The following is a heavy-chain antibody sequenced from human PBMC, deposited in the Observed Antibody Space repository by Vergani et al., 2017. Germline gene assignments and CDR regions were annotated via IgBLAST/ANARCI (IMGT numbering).Heavy chain of an antibody. CDR3: AKDHYDFWSGYPNLSPFDL. D-gene: IGHD3-3*01. CDR2: ISWTSGSI. J-gene: IGHJ2*01. Sequence: EVQLVESGGGLVQPGRSLRLSCAASGFTFDDYAMHWVRQAPGKGLEWVSGISWTSGSIGYADSVKGRFTISRDNAKNSLYLQMNSLRAEDTALYYCAKDHYDFWSGYPNLSPFDLWGRGTRVTVSS. V-gene: IGHV3-9*01. CDR1: GFTFDDYA.